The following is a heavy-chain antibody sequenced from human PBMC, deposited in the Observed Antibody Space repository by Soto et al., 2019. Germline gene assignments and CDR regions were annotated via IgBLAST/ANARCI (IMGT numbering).Heavy chain of an antibody. CDR3: AKGSGYYYDNSGSNWFDP. J-gene: IGHJ5*02. D-gene: IGHD3-22*01. CDR2: TYYRSKWYN. V-gene: IGHV6-1*01. Sequence: SQTLSLTCAISGDSVSSNSATWDWIRQSPSRGLEWLGRTYYRSKWYNDYAVSVKSRITINPDTSNNQLSLQLNSVTPDDTAVYYCAKGSGYYYDNSGSNWFDPWGQGTQVTVSS. CDR1: GDSVSSNSAT.